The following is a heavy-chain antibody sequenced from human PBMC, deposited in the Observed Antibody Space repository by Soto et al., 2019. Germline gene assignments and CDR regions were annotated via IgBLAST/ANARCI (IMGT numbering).Heavy chain of an antibody. CDR1: GYSFTFYY. D-gene: IGHD2-2*02. V-gene: IGHV1-46*01. J-gene: IGHJ4*02. CDR3: ARGRRHTF. CDR2: INPDGGAT. Sequence: QVQLLQSGAEVKKPGASVIISCKASGYSFTFYYIYWVRQAPGQGLEWIGKINPDGGATTYAQTFQGRVASTSDASTGTVYLELSSLTSDDAAIYFCARGRRHTFWGQGTLVSVSS.